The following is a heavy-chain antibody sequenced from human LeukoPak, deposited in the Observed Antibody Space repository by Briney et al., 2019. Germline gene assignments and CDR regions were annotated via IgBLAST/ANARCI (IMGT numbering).Heavy chain of an antibody. CDR1: GYTFTSYG. J-gene: IGHJ4*02. CDR2: ISAYNGNT. Sequence: ASVKVSCKASGYTFTSYGISWVRQAPGQGLECMGWISAYNGNTNYAQKLQGRVTMTTDTSTSTAYMELRSLRSDDTALYYCARDLGVVVPAAPDYWGQGTLVTVSS. V-gene: IGHV1-18*01. CDR3: ARDLGVVVPAAPDY. D-gene: IGHD2-2*01.